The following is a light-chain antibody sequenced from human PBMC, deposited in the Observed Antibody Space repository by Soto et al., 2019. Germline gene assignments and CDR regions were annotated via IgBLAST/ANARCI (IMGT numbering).Light chain of an antibody. CDR2: DAS. CDR3: QHRSNWPLT. CDR1: QSVSNS. J-gene: IGKJ4*01. V-gene: IGKV3-11*01. Sequence: EIVLTQSPATLSLSPGERATLSCRASQSVSNSLAWYQQKPGQAPRLLIYDASNIATGIPARFSGSGSGTDFTLTISSLEPEDFAVYYCQHRSNWPLTFGGGTKVDIK.